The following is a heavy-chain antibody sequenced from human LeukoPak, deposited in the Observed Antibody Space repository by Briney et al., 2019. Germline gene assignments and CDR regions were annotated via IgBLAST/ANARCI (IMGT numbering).Heavy chain of an antibody. J-gene: IGHJ4*02. CDR2: ISWDGEGT. CDR3: ANSRTGYLH. D-gene: IGHD2-8*02. V-gene: IGHV3-43*01. Sequence: GGSLRLSCAASGFNFEDYNMHWVRQVPGKAPEWVCLISWDGEGTYADSVKGRFTISRDNSKNSLFLQMNSLKIEDSALYYCANSRTGYLHWGQGTLVTVSS. CDR1: GFNFEDYN.